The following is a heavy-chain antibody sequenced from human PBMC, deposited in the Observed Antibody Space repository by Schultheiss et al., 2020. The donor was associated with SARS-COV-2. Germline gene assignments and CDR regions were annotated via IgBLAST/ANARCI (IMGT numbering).Heavy chain of an antibody. CDR1: GYTFRYY. CDR2: IIPIFGTA. J-gene: IGHJ6*02. V-gene: IGHV1-69*13. CDR3: ARDTGGLAAAGSTGVYYYYGMDV. Sequence: SVKVSCKASGYTFRYYMHWVRQAPGQGLEWMGGIIPIFGTANYAQKFQGRVTITADESTSTAYMELSSLRSEDTAVYYCARDTGGLAAAGSTGVYYYYGMDVWGQGTTVTGSS. D-gene: IGHD6-13*01.